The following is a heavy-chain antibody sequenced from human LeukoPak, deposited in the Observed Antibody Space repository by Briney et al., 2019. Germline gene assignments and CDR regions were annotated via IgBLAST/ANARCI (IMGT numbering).Heavy chain of an antibody. CDR2: ISGSGDST. CDR3: AKDLPHYYESSAMGPFDY. Sequence: PGGSLRLSCAASGFTFSNFAMSWVRRAPGKGLEWVSAISGSGDSTYYADSVKGRFTISRDNSQNTLYLQMTSLRAEDTAVYYCAKDLPHYYESSAMGPFDYWGQGTLVTVSS. D-gene: IGHD3-22*01. V-gene: IGHV3-23*01. CDR1: GFTFSNFA. J-gene: IGHJ4*02.